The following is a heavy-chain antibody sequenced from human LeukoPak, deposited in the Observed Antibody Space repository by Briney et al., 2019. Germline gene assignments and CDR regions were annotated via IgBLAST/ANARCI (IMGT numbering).Heavy chain of an antibody. Sequence: GGSLRLSCAASGFTVSSNYMSWVRQAPGKGLEWVSVIYSGGSTYYAGSVKGRFTISRDNSKNTLYLQMNSLRAEDTAVYYCARESRGGRYFDYWGQGTLVTVSS. CDR2: IYSGGST. V-gene: IGHV3-66*02. CDR3: ARESRGGRYFDY. J-gene: IGHJ4*02. D-gene: IGHD3-16*01. CDR1: GFTVSSNY.